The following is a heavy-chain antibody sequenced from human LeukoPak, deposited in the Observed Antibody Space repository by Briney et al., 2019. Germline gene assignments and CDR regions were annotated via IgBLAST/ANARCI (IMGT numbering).Heavy chain of an antibody. Sequence: GGSLRLSCAASGFTFKTCAMNWVRQAPGKGLEWVSAISGSGGSTYYADSVKGRFTISRDNSKNTLYLQMNSLRAEDTAVYYCAKKFKYDFWSGAFDPWGQGTLVTVSS. CDR1: GFTFKTCA. D-gene: IGHD3-3*01. CDR2: ISGSGGST. J-gene: IGHJ5*02. V-gene: IGHV3-23*01. CDR3: AKKFKYDFWSGAFDP.